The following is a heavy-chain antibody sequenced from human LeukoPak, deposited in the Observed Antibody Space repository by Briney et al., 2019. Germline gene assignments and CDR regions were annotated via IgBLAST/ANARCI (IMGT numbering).Heavy chain of an antibody. D-gene: IGHD5-18*01. J-gene: IGHJ5*02. V-gene: IGHV3-74*03. CDR3: ARDPHGYWWFDP. CDR2: INSDGSST. CDR1: GFAFSNYW. Sequence: GGSLRLSCAASGFAFSNYWMHWVRQAPGKGLVWVSRINSDGSSTTYADSVKGRFTISRDNAKNTLYLQMNSLRAEDTAVYYCARDPHGYWWFDPWGQGTLVTVSS.